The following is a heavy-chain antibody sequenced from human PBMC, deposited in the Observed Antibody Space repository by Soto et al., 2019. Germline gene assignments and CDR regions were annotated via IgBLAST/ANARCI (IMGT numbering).Heavy chain of an antibody. D-gene: IGHD3-3*01. Sequence: GGSLRLFCAASGFTFSSYAMNWVRQAPGKGLEWVSAISGGSGSTYYADSVKGRFTISRDNSKNTLYLQRNSLRAEDTAVYYCAKVFWSGFYTAQYYYGMDVWGQGTTVTVSS. CDR2: ISGGSGST. CDR1: GFTFSSYA. V-gene: IGHV3-23*01. CDR3: AKVFWSGFYTAQYYYGMDV. J-gene: IGHJ6*02.